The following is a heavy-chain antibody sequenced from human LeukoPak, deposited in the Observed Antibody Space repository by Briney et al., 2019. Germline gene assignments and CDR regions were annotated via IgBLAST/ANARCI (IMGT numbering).Heavy chain of an antibody. V-gene: IGHV4-39*07. J-gene: IGHJ4*02. CDR1: GDSISSNSDY. Sequence: SETLSLTCSVSGDSISSNSDYWGCIRQPPGKGLEWIGNIYHRGRTNYNPSLKSRVTISAGTSNNQFSLKLSSVTAADTAVYYCARDRDYYKSWSHASTLDYWGQGSLVTVSS. CDR2: IYHRGRT. CDR3: ARDRDYYKSWSHASTLDY. D-gene: IGHD3-10*01.